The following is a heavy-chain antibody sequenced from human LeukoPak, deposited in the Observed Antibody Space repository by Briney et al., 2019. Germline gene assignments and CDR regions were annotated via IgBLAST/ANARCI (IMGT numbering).Heavy chain of an antibody. D-gene: IGHD4-11*01. CDR3: ARGYSNYNS. CDR1: GGSISSSSYY. Sequence: SETLSLTCTVSGGSISSSSYYWGWIRQPPGKGLEWIGYISYSGSTNYNPSLKSRVTISVDTSKNQFSLKLSSVTAADTAVYYCARGYSNYNSWGQGTLVTVSS. J-gene: IGHJ4*02. V-gene: IGHV4-61*05. CDR2: ISYSGST.